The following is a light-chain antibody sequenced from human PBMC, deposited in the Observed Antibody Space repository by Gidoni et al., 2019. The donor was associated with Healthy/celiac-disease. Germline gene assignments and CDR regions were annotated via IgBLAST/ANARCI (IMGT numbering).Light chain of an antibody. J-gene: IGKJ4*01. CDR3: QQRSNWPFT. CDR2: DAS. CDR1: QSVSSY. V-gene: IGKV3-11*01. Sequence: ESVLTQSPATLSWSPGERATLSCRASQSVSSYLAWYQQKPGQAPRLLIYDASNRATGIPARFSGSGSGTDFTLTISSLEPEDFAVYYCQQRSNWPFTFGGGTKVEIK.